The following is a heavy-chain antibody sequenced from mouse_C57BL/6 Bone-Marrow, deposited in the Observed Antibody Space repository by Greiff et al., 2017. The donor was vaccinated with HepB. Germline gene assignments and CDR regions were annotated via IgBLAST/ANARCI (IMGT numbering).Heavy chain of an antibody. Sequence: EVQLQESGGGLVQPGGSLKLSCAASGFTFSDYYMYWVRQTPEKRLEWVAYISNGGGSTYYPDTVKGRFTISRDNAKNTLYLQMSRLKSEDTAMYYCARHRDYCPYYAMDYWGQGTSVTVSS. CDR3: ARHRDYCPYYAMDY. CDR1: GFTFSDYY. V-gene: IGHV5-12*01. J-gene: IGHJ4*01. D-gene: IGHD1-1*02. CDR2: ISNGGGST.